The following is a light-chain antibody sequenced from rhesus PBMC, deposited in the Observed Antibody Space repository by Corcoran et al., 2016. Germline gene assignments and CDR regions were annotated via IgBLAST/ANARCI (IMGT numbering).Light chain of an antibody. V-gene: IGKV1-37*01. CDR2: YAS. CDR3: QHYNSVPYS. Sequence: DIQMAQSPSSLSASVGETVTITCRASQDIKTHLAWYPQIPGKAPKPLIYYASNLDNGVPSRCSGSGSGTEFTITISSLQPVYLATYYCQHYNSVPYSFGQGTKVEIK. CDR1: QDIKTH. J-gene: IGKJ2*01.